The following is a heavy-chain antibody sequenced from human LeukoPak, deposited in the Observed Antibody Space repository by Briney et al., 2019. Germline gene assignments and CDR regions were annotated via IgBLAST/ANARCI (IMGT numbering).Heavy chain of an antibody. V-gene: IGHV1-69*05. CDR1: GGTFSSYA. CDR3: AREGYSYGSLRY. D-gene: IGHD5-18*01. J-gene: IGHJ4*02. CDR2: IIPIFGTA. Sequence: ASVKVSCKASGGTFSSYAISWVRQAPGQGLEWMGGIIPIFGTANYAQKFQGRVTITTDESTSTAYMELSSLRSEDTAVYYCAREGYSYGSLRYWGQGTLVTVSS.